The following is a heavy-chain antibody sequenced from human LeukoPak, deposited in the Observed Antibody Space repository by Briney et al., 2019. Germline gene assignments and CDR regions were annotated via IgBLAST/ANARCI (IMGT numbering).Heavy chain of an antibody. CDR3: AKNRGGTYKYYMDV. Sequence: PGESLRLPCAASGFTFNKYAMSWVRQAPGMGLEWLSYVSGSGGATYYADSVKGRFTISRDNSKNTVYLQMGSLRAEDTAVYYCAKNRGGTYKYYMDVWGNGTTVTVSS. CDR1: GFTFNKYA. J-gene: IGHJ6*03. V-gene: IGHV3-23*01. D-gene: IGHD1-1*01. CDR2: VSGSGGAT.